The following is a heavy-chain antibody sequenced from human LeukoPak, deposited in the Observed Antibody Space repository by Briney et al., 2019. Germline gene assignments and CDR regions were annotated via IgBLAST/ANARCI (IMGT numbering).Heavy chain of an antibody. CDR1: GYTLTELS. D-gene: IGHD2-21*01. CDR2: FDPEDGET. J-gene: IGHJ6*02. CDR3: ATGVIKYYYYGMDV. Sequence: ASVKVSCKVSGYTLTELSMHWVRQAPGKGLEWMGGFDPEDGETIYARKFQGRVTMTEDTSTDTAYMELSSLRSEDTAVYYCATGVIKYYYYGMDVWGQGTTVTVSS. V-gene: IGHV1-24*01.